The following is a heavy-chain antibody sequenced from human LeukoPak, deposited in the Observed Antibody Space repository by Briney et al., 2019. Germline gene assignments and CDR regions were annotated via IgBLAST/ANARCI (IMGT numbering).Heavy chain of an antibody. CDR1: GSSISSYY. J-gene: IGHJ4*02. CDR3: ASIPSGSLYFDY. CDR2: IYYSGST. V-gene: IGHV4-59*01. Sequence: PSETLSLTCTVSGSSISSYYWSWIRQPPGKGLEWIGYIYYSGSTNYNPSLKSRVTISVDTSKNQFSLKLSSVTAADTAVYYCASIPSGSLYFDYWGQGTLVTVSS. D-gene: IGHD3-10*01.